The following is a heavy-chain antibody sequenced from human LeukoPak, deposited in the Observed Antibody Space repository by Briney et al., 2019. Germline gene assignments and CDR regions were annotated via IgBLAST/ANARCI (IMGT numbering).Heavy chain of an antibody. D-gene: IGHD4-17*01. V-gene: IGHV4-61*01. CDR2: IYYSGST. J-gene: IGHJ4*02. Sequence: PSETLSLTCAVSGYSISSGYYWSWIRQPPGKGLEWIGYIYYSGSTNYNPSLKSRVTISVDTSKNQFSLKLSSVTAADTAVYYCARERPEYGDFDYWGQGTLVTVSS. CDR1: GYSISSGYY. CDR3: ARERPEYGDFDY.